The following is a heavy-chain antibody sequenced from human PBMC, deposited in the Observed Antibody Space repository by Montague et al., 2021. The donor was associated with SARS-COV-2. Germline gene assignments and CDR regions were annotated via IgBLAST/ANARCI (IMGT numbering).Heavy chain of an antibody. V-gene: IGHV4-39*07. D-gene: IGHD3-22*01. CDR2: IYYSGST. J-gene: IGHJ6*02. Sequence: SETLSLTCTVSGGSISSSSSYWGWIHQPPGMGLEWIGSIYYSGSTYYNPSLKSRITISVDTSKNQFSLRSTSVTAADTAVYYCARDIRIPMLIVIQGYGMDVWGQGTTVTVSS. CDR1: GGSISSSSSY. CDR3: ARDIRIPMLIVIQGYGMDV.